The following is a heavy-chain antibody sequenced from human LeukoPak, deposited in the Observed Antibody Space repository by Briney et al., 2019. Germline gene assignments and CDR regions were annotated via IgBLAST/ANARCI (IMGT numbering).Heavy chain of an antibody. CDR2: ISGSGGST. J-gene: IGHJ4*02. CDR1: GGTFSSYA. D-gene: IGHD6-13*01. CDR3: AKVDSSSWYSTFDY. V-gene: IGHV3-23*01. Sequence: SCKASGGTFSSYAMSWVRQAPGKGLEWVSAISGSGGSTYYADSVKGRFTISRDNSKNTLYLQMNSLRAEDTAVYYCAKVDSSSWYSTFDYWGQGTLVTVSS.